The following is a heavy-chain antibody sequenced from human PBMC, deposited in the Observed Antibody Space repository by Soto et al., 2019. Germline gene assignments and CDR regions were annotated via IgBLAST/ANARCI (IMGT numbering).Heavy chain of an antibody. CDR1: GGSISSSNW. CDR2: IYHSGST. CDR3: VRPTFGSTSCFDP. J-gene: IGHJ5*02. V-gene: IGHV4-4*02. D-gene: IGHD2-2*01. Sequence: GTLSLTCAVSGGSISSSNWWSWVRQPPGKGLEWIGEIYHSGSTNYNPSLTSRVTISVDISKSQFSLRLTSVTAEDTAVYYCVRPTFGSTSCFDPWGQGTLVTVSS.